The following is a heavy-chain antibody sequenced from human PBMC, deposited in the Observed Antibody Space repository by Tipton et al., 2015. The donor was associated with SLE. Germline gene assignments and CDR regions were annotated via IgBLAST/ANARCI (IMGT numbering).Heavy chain of an antibody. J-gene: IGHJ3*02. CDR2: IDSSSTYI. D-gene: IGHD6-13*01. V-gene: IGHV3-21*01. CDR3: ARDTGLGVAAAGEDAFDI. CDR1: GFTFSSYG. Sequence: SLRLSCAASGFTFSSYGMHWVRLAPGKGLEWVSSIDSSSTYISYAASVEGRFTISRDNPKNSLYLQMNSLRAEDTAVYYCARDTGLGVAAAGEDAFDIWGQGTMVTVSS.